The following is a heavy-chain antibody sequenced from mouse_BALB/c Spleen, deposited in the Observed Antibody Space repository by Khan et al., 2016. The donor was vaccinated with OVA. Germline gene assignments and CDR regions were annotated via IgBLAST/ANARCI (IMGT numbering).Heavy chain of an antibody. D-gene: IGHD1-1*01. Sequence: QVQLQQPGAELVKAGASVKMSCKASGYTFTSYWMHWVKQRLGQGLEWFAETNPTNGRTYYTEKFKSKATLTVDNSSSTAYMLLRGPTFEDSAVYYSARIKKILATYFDYWGQGTTLTVSS. V-gene: IGHV1S81*02. CDR1: GYTFTSYW. CDR3: ARIKKILATYFDY. CDR2: TNPTNGRT. J-gene: IGHJ2*01.